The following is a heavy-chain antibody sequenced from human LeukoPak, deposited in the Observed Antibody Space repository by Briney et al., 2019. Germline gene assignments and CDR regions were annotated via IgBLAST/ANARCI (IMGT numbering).Heavy chain of an antibody. V-gene: IGHV4-30-2*01. J-gene: IGHJ5*02. Sequence: SETLSLTCAVSGGSISSGGYSWSWIRQPPGKGLEWIGYIYHSGSTYYNPSPKTRVTISVDSSNTQSSPKLTSVPPADTALYSSTRGIRSWFDPWGQGTLVTASS. D-gene: IGHD2-15*01. CDR1: GGSISSGGYS. CDR3: TRGIRSWFDP. CDR2: IYHSGST.